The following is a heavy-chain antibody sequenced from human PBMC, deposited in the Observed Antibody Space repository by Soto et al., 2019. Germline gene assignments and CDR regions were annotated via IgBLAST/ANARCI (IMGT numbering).Heavy chain of an antibody. CDR2: INHCGST. D-gene: IGHD5-12*01. V-gene: IGHV4-34*01. CDR3: ARGGWLRNIDY. Sequence: SETLSLTCAVYGGSFSGYYWSWIRQPPGKGLEWIGEINHCGSTNYNPSLKSRVTISVDTSKNQFSLKLSSVTAADTAVYYCARGGWLRNIDYWGQGTLVTVSS. CDR1: GGSFSGYY. J-gene: IGHJ4*02.